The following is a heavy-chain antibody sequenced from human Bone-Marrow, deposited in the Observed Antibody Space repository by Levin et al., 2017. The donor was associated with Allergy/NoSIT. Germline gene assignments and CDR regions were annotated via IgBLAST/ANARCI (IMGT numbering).Heavy chain of an antibody. J-gene: IGHJ5*02. Sequence: SQTLSLPCSVSGASIHNLTYYWAWIRQAPGRGLEWIGSVSPTGSSFYNKSLKSRVIISVDKASNQFSLSLRSVTAADTALYYCARRPYSGTSYNYFDPWGQGTLVTVSS. CDR3: ARRPYSGTSYNYFDP. D-gene: IGHD5-12*01. V-gene: IGHV4-39*01. CDR1: GASIHNLTYY. CDR2: VSPTGSS.